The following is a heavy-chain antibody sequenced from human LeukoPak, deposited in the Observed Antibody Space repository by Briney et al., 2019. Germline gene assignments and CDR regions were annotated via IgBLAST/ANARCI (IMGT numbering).Heavy chain of an antibody. CDR1: GFTFSNYA. J-gene: IGHJ4*02. CDR2: VIGSGANT. D-gene: IGHD5-18*01. CDR3: AKGHIQLGDIYYFDY. V-gene: IGHV3-23*01. Sequence: AGGSLRLSCAASGFTFSNYAMSWVRQAPGKGLEWVSSVIGSGANTNYADSVKGRFTISRDNSKNTLYLQMNSLRAEDTAVYYCAKGHIQLGDIYYFDYWGQGTLVTVSS.